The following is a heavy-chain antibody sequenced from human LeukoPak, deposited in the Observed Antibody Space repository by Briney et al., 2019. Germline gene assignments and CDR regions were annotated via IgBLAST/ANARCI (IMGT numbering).Heavy chain of an antibody. V-gene: IGHV4-34*01. CDR3: RGVATTYYYYYMDV. Sequence: SESLSLTCAVYGGSFSGYYWSWIRQPPGKGLEWIGEINHSGSTNYNPSLKSRVTISVDTSKNQFSLKLSSVTAADTAVYYCRGVATTYYYYYMDVWGKGTTVTVSS. CDR2: INHSGST. J-gene: IGHJ6*03. D-gene: IGHD5-12*01. CDR1: GGSFSGYY.